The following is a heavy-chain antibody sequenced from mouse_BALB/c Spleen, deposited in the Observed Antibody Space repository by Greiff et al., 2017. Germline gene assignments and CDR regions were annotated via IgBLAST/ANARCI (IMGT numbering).Heavy chain of an antibody. J-gene: IGHJ4*01. Sequence: VQLQQPGAELVKPGASVKLSCKASGYTFTSYWMHWVKQRPGQGLEWIGEIDPSDSYTNYNQKFKGKATLTVDKSSSTAYMQLSSLTSEDSAVYYCAIYYDYDGYAMDYWGQGTSVTVSS. V-gene: IGHV1-69*02. D-gene: IGHD2-4*01. CDR2: IDPSDSYT. CDR1: GYTFTSYW. CDR3: AIYYDYDGYAMDY.